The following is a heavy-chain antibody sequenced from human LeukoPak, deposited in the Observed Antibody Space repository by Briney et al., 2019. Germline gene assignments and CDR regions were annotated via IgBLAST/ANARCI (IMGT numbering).Heavy chain of an antibody. CDR2: ISGSGGST. V-gene: IGHV3-23*01. CDR3: AADESGGWSD. J-gene: IGHJ4*02. CDR1: GFTFSSYA. D-gene: IGHD6-19*01. Sequence: GGSLRLSCAASGFTFSSYAMSWVRQAPGKGLEWVSAISGSGGSTYYADSVKGRFTISRDNSKNTLYLQMNSLKIEDTAVYYCAADESGGWSDWGQGTLVTVSS.